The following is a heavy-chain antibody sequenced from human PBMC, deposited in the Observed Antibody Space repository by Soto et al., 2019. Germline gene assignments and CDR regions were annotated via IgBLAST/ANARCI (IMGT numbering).Heavy chain of an antibody. J-gene: IGHJ4*02. CDR2: ISGYNGDT. CDR1: GYTFNRHG. D-gene: IGHD1-26*01. CDR3: AGVRMVGAREVDF. V-gene: IGHV1-18*04. Sequence: QVHLVQSGGEVKKPGASVKVSCKASGYTFNRHGITWVRQAPGQGLEWMGWISGYNGDTNYEQKFQGSVTLSSDTLASTGYLVLKSLRFVDTAVYYCAGVRMVGAREVDFGCQGSVVTVCS.